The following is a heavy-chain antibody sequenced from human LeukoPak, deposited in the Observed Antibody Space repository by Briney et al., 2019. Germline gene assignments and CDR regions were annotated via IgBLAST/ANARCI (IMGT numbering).Heavy chain of an antibody. D-gene: IGHD3-22*01. V-gene: IGHV3-23*01. Sequence: GGSLRLSCAASGFTFSSYAMSWVRQAPGKGLEWVSAISGSGGSTYYADSVKGRFTISRDNSKNTLYLQMNSLRAEDTAVYYCAGRNYDSSGYYLSYWGQGTLVTVSS. J-gene: IGHJ4*02. CDR3: AGRNYDSSGYYLSY. CDR1: GFTFSSYA. CDR2: ISGSGGST.